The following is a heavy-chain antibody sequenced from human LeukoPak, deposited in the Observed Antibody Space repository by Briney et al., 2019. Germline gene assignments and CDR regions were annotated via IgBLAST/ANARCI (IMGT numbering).Heavy chain of an antibody. J-gene: IGHJ6*03. D-gene: IGHD2-8*01. CDR1: GGSISSSNW. V-gene: IGHV4-4*02. CDR2: IYHPGST. CDR3: ARRPDCTSGLCGHYYYTDV. Sequence: SETLSLTCAVSGGSISSSNWWNWVRQPPGKGLEWIGEIYHPGSTNYNPSLKSRVTIFVDTSKNQFSLKLSSVTAADTAVYYCARRPDCTSGLCGHYYYTDVWGKGTTVTVSS.